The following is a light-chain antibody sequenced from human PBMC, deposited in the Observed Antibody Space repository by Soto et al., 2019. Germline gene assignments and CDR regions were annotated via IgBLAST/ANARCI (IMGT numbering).Light chain of an antibody. Sequence: EIVLTQSPGTLSLSPGERATLSCRASQSVSSSYLGWYQQKPGQAPRLLIYGASSRATGIPGRFSGSGSGTDFTLTISRLEPEDFAVYYCQQRSNWPPFTFGQGTRLEIK. J-gene: IGKJ5*01. V-gene: IGKV3D-20*02. CDR2: GAS. CDR1: QSVSSSY. CDR3: QQRSNWPPFT.